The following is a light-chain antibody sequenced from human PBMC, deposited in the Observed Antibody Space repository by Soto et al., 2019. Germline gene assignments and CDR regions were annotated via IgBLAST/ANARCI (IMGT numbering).Light chain of an antibody. CDR2: AAS. V-gene: IGKV1-17*01. J-gene: IGKJ1*01. CDR1: QGFRHN. Sequence: DIQMTQSPSSLSASVGDRVTITCRSSQGFRHNLGWYQQKPGQAPKLLIYAASSLRSGVPSRFSGSGSGTEFTLTISSLQPEDFATYYCLQHNSYPRTFGQGTKVEIK. CDR3: LQHNSYPRT.